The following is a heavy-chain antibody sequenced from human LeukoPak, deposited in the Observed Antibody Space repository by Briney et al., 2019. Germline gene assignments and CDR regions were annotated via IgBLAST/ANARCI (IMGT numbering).Heavy chain of an antibody. CDR2: IIPIFGTA. J-gene: IGHJ6*03. Sequence: GASVKVSCKASGGTFSSYAISWVRQAPGQGLEWMGGIIPIFGTANYAQKFQGRVTITADKSTSTAYMELSSLRSEDTAVYYCASVWRDIVVVPAATFYYYYYMDVWGKGTTVTVSS. CDR3: ASVWRDIVVVPAATFYYYYYMDV. V-gene: IGHV1-69*06. CDR1: GGTFSSYA. D-gene: IGHD2-2*01.